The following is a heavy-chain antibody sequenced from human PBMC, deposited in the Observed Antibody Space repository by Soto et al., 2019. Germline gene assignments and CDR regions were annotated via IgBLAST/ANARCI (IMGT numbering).Heavy chain of an antibody. CDR1: GFTFDDYA. CDR3: ASSIAPRYFDY. CDR2: ISWNSGSI. D-gene: IGHD6-6*01. Sequence: EVQLVESGGGLVQPGRSLRLSCAASGFTFDDYAMHWVRQAPGKGLEWVSGISWNSGSIGYADSVKGRFTISRDNAKNSLYLQMNSLRAEDTALYYCASSIAPRYFDYWGQGTLVTVSS. J-gene: IGHJ4*02. V-gene: IGHV3-9*01.